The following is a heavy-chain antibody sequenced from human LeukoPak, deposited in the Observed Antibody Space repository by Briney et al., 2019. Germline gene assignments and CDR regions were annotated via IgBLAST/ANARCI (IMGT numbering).Heavy chain of an antibody. CDR2: IKQDGSGK. V-gene: IGHV3-7*03. Sequence: PGGSLRLSCAASGFTFSSSWMSWVRQAPGKGLEWVANIKQDGSGKYYVGSVKGRFTISRDNAKNSLYLQMDSLRAEDTAVYHCARDGPYSTSATHPPWGQGTLVTVSS. J-gene: IGHJ5*02. CDR3: ARDGPYSTSATHPP. CDR1: GFTFSSSW. D-gene: IGHD6-6*01.